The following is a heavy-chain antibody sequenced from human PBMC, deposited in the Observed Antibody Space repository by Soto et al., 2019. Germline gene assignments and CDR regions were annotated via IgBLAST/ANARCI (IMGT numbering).Heavy chain of an antibody. V-gene: IGHV4-4*02. CDR1: GGSISSSNW. Sequence: QVQLQESGPGLVKPSGTLSLTCAVSGGSISSSNWWSWVRQPPGKGLEWIGEIYHSGSTNYNPSLKSRVTTSVDKSKNQFSLKLSAVTAVDAAVYYCARDGWRGYQLREYYYYYGMDVWGQGTTVTVSS. CDR3: ARDGWRGYQLREYYYYYGMDV. J-gene: IGHJ6*02. CDR2: IYHSGST. D-gene: IGHD2-2*01.